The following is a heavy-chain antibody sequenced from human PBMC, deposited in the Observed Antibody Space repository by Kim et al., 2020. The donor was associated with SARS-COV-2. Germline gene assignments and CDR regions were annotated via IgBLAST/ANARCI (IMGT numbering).Heavy chain of an antibody. CDR2: IYPGDSDT. D-gene: IGHD3-22*01. CDR3: ARGTYYYDSSGSFDY. J-gene: IGHJ4*02. CDR1: GYSFTSYW. Sequence: GESLKISCKGSGYSFTSYWIDWVRQMPGKGLEWMGIIYPGDSDTRYSPSFQGQVTISADKSISSAYLQWSSLKASDTAMYYCARGTYYYDSSGSFDYWGQGTLVTVSS. V-gene: IGHV5-51*01.